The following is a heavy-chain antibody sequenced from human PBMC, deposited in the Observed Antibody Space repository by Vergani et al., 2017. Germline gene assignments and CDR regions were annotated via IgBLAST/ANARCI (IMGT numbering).Heavy chain of an antibody. CDR3: ARLVTNAFDI. J-gene: IGHJ3*02. D-gene: IGHD2-21*02. CDR2: ISSSSSYI. V-gene: IGHV3-21*01. CDR1: GFTFSSYA. Sequence: EVQLLESGGGLVQPGGSLRLSCAASGFTFSSYAMSWVRQAPGKGLEWVSSISSSSSYIYYADSVKGRFTISRDNAKNSLYLQMNSLRAEDTAVYYCARLVTNAFDIWGQGTMVTVSS.